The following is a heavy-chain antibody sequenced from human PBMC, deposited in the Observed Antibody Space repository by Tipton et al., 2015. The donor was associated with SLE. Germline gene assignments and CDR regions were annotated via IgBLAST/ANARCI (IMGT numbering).Heavy chain of an antibody. Sequence: TLSLTCAVYGGSFSGYYWSWIRQPPGKGLEWIGEINHSGSTNYNASLKSRVTISLDRSKNQFSLRLSSVTAADTAVYYCARVSGTGNRKHLDSWGQGTLVTVSS. V-gene: IGHV4-34*01. CDR2: INHSGST. J-gene: IGHJ4*02. CDR3: ARVSGTGNRKHLDS. D-gene: IGHD3-10*01. CDR1: GGSFSGYY.